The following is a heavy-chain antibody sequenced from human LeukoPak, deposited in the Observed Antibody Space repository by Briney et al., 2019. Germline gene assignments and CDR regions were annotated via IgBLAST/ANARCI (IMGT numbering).Heavy chain of an antibody. D-gene: IGHD6-19*01. J-gene: IGHJ4*02. V-gene: IGHV4-39*07. CDR2: IYYSGST. CDR1: GGSISSSSYY. Sequence: SETLSLTCTVSGGSISSSSYYWGWIRQPPGKGLEWIGSIYYSGSTNYNPSLKSRVTISVDTSKNQFSLKLSSVTAADTAVYYCARVFGYIGGLLWGPFDYWGQGTLVTVSS. CDR3: ARVFGYIGGLLWGPFDY.